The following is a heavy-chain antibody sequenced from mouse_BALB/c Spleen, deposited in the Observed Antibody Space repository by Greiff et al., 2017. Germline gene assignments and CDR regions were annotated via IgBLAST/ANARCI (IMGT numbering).Heavy chain of an antibody. CDR2: ISSGSSTI. D-gene: IGHD2-3*01. J-gene: IGHJ2*01. CDR1: GFTFSSFG. V-gene: IGHV5-17*02. Sequence: EVQLVESGGGLVQPGGSRKLSCAASGFTFSSFGMHWVRQAPEKGLEWVAYISSGSSTIYYADTVKGRFTISRDNPKNTLFLQMTSLRSEDTAMYYCARGDGHYFDYWGQGTTLTVSS. CDR3: ARGDGHYFDY.